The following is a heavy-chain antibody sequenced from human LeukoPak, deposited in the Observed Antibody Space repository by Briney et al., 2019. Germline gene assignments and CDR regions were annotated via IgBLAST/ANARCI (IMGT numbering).Heavy chain of an antibody. CDR2: IYYSGST. D-gene: IGHD1-26*01. V-gene: IGHV4-59*01. Sequence: PSETLSLTCTVSGSSINSYFWSWIRQSPGKGLEWIGYIYYSGSTSYNPSLKSRVTRSVDTSKKQFSLKLTSVTAADTAVYFCARGGAGAYAFDIWGQGTMVTVSS. J-gene: IGHJ3*02. CDR1: GSSINSYF. CDR3: ARGGAGAYAFDI.